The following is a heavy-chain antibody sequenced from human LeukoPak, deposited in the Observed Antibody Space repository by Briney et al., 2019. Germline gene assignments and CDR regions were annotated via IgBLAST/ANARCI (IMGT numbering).Heavy chain of an antibody. CDR2: ISGSGGST. J-gene: IGHJ1*01. CDR1: GFTFSSYA. Sequence: PGGSLRLSCAASGFTFSSYAMSWVRQAPGKGLERVSAISGSGGSTYYADSVKGRFTISRDNSKNTLYLQMNSLRAEDTAVYYCAKDWWDIVVVVAATDEYFQHWGQGTLVTVSS. CDR3: AKDWWDIVVVVAATDEYFQH. V-gene: IGHV3-23*01. D-gene: IGHD2-15*01.